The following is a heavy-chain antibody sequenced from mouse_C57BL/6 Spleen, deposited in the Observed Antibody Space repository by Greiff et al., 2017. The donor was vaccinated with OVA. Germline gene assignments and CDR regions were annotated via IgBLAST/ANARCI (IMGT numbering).Heavy chain of an antibody. D-gene: IGHD1-1*01. CDR3: ARHAGYGSSFPYAVDY. CDR2: INSDGGST. V-gene: IGHV5-2*01. CDR1: EYEFPSHD. Sequence: EVKLVESGGGLVQPGESLKLSCESNEYEFPSHDMSWVRKTPEKRLELVAAINSDGGSTYYPDTMARRFIISRDNTKKTLYLQMSSLRSEDTALYYCARHAGYGSSFPYAVDYWGQGTSVTVSS. J-gene: IGHJ4*01.